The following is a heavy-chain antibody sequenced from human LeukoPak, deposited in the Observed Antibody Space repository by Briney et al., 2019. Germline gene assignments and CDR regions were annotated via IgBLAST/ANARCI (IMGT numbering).Heavy chain of an antibody. V-gene: IGHV4-59*01. D-gene: IGHD1-26*01. J-gene: IGHJ4*02. Sequence: SETLSLTSTVSGGSISSYYWSWIRQPPGKGLEWIGYIYYSGSTNYNPSLKSRVTISVDTSKNQFSLKLSSVTAADTAVYYCASGTDWELPYYFDYWGQGTLVTVSS. CDR1: GGSISSYY. CDR2: IYYSGST. CDR3: ASGTDWELPYYFDY.